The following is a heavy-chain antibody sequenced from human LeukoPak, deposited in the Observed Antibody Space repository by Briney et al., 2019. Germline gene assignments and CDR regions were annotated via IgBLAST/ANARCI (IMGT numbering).Heavy chain of an antibody. CDR1: GFTFSSYE. J-gene: IGHJ6*03. D-gene: IGHD2-2*03. Sequence: GGSLRLSCAASGFTFSSYEMNWVRQAPGKGLEWISYISASGTLTHYADSVEGRFTISRDNAKNSLYLQMNSLRAEDTAVYYCARVHVDIVVVPAARFTYYYYMDVWGKGTTVTISS. V-gene: IGHV3-48*03. CDR2: ISASGTLT. CDR3: ARVHVDIVVVPAARFTYYYYMDV.